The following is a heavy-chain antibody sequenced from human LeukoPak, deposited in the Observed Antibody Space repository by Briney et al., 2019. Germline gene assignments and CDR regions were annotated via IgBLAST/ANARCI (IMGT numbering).Heavy chain of an antibody. J-gene: IGHJ4*02. D-gene: IGHD3-9*01. Sequence: PSETLSLTCTVSGYSISSGYYWGWIRQPPGKGLEWIGSIYHSGSTYYNPSLKSRVTISVDTSKNQFSLKLSSVTAADTAVYYCARAAAIRDYDILTGSLYYFDYWGQGTLVTVSS. CDR3: ARAAAIRDYDILTGSLYYFDY. CDR2: IYHSGST. CDR1: GYSISSGYY. V-gene: IGHV4-38-2*02.